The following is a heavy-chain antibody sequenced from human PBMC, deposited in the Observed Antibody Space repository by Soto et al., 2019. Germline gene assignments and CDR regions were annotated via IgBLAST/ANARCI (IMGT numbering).Heavy chain of an antibody. Sequence: GASVKVSCKASGGTFSSYAISWVRQAPGQGLEWMGGIIPIYGTANYAQKFQGRVTITEDTSTNTDYMELSSLRSEDTAVYYCATDDIGYDSSSNFDYWGQGTLVTVSS. J-gene: IGHJ4*02. D-gene: IGHD3-22*01. CDR1: GGTFSSYA. V-gene: IGHV1-69*06. CDR3: ATDDIGYDSSSNFDY. CDR2: IIPIYGTA.